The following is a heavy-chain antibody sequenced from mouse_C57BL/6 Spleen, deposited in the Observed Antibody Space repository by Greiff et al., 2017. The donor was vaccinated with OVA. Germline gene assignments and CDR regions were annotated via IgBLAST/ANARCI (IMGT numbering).Heavy chain of an antibody. V-gene: IGHV5-17*01. J-gene: IGHJ4*01. CDR2: ISSGSSTI. Sequence: EVKLVESGGGLVKPGGSLKLSCAASGFTFSDYGMHWVRQAPEKGLEWVAYISSGSSTIYYADTVKGRFTISRDNAKNTLFLQMTSLRSEDTAMYYCARDFDYGSSLYAMDYWGQGTSVTVSS. CDR1: GFTFSDYG. D-gene: IGHD1-1*01. CDR3: ARDFDYGSSLYAMDY.